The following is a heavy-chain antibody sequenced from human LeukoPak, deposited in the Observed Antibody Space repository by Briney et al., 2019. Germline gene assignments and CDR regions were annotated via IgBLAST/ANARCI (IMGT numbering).Heavy chain of an antibody. J-gene: IGHJ6*04. CDR2: ISAYNGNT. CDR1: GYTFTSYG. Sequence: ASVKVSCKASGYTFTSYGISWVRQAPGQGPEWMGWISAYNGNTNYAQKLQGRVTMTTDTSTSTAHMELSSLRAEDTAVYYCVKDPGRDYYYYGMDVWGKGTTVTVSS. CDR3: VKDPGRDYYYYGMDV. D-gene: IGHD2-15*01. V-gene: IGHV1-18*04.